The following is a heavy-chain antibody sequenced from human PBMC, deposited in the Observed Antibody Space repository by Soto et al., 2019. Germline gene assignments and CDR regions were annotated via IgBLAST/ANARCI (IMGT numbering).Heavy chain of an antibody. J-gene: IGHJ4*02. D-gene: IGHD3-3*01. V-gene: IGHV3-48*03. Sequence: EVQLVESGGGLVQPGGSLRLSCAASGFTFSSYEMNWVRQAPGKGLEWVSYISSSGSTIYYADSVKGRFTISRDNAKNSLYLQMNSLRAEDTAVYYCAREGLTIFGVVMDYFDYWGQGTLVTVSS. CDR1: GFTFSSYE. CDR3: AREGLTIFGVVMDYFDY. CDR2: ISSSGSTI.